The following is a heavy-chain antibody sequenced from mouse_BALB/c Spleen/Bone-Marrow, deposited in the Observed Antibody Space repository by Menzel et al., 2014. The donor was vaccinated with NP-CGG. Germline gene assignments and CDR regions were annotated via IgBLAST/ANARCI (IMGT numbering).Heavy chain of an antibody. CDR2: IDPANGST. Sequence: VQLKESGAELVKPGASVKLSCTGSGFNSKDTYMHWVKQRPEQGLEWIGRIDPANGSTRYDPKFQGKATITADTSSNTAYLQLSSLTSEHTAVYYCARRYRYPWFPYCGQETMGHVSA. CDR3: ARRYRYPWFPY. J-gene: IGHJ3*01. D-gene: IGHD2-14*01. V-gene: IGHV14-3*02. CDR1: GFNSKDTY.